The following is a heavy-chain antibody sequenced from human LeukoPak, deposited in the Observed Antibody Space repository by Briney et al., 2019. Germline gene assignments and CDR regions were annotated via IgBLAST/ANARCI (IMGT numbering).Heavy chain of an antibody. CDR2: IYYSGST. CDR3: ARVWGAKYYDFWSGYYRLGWFDP. CDR1: GGSISSYY. V-gene: IGHV4-59*01. J-gene: IGHJ5*02. D-gene: IGHD3-3*01. Sequence: SETLSLTCTVSGGSISSYYWSWIRQPPGKGLEWIGYIYYSGSTNYNPSLKSRVTISVDTSKNQFSLKLSSVTAADTAVYYCARVWGAKYYDFWSGYYRLGWFDPWGQGTLVTVSS.